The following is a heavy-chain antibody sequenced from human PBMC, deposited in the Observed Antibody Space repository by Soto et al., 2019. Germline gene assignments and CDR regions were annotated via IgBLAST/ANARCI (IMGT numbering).Heavy chain of an antibody. CDR3: ARAQITYYYGSGSYYYYYYYGMDV. J-gene: IGHJ6*02. V-gene: IGHV4-34*01. CDR2: INHSGST. CDR1: GGSFSGYY. D-gene: IGHD3-10*01. Sequence: PSETLSLTCAVYGGSFSGYYWSWIRQPPGKGLEWIGEINHSGSTNYNPSLKSRVTISVDTSKNQFSLKLSSVTAADTAVYYCARAQITYYYGSGSYYYYYYYGMDVWGQGTTVTVSS.